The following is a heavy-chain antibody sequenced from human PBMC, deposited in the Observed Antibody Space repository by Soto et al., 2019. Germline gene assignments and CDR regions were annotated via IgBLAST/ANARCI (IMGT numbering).Heavy chain of an antibody. CDR3: ARGGILTGYYTPFDY. J-gene: IGHJ4*02. V-gene: IGHV4-31*03. CDR1: GGSISSGGYY. Sequence: SETLSLTCTVSGGSISSGGYYWSWIRQHPGKGLEWIGYIYYSGSTYYNPSLKSRVTISVDTSKNQFSLKLSSVTAADTAVYYCARGGILTGYYTPFDYWGQGTLVTVPQ. CDR2: IYYSGST. D-gene: IGHD3-9*01.